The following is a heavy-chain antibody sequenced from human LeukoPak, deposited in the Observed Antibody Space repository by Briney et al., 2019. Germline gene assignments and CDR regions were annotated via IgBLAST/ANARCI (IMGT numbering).Heavy chain of an antibody. CDR2: IYHSGST. V-gene: IGHV4-4*02. CDR1: GGSISSSNW. CDR3: ASATCGGDCYPEMYYYYYGMDV. D-gene: IGHD2-21*02. Sequence: SETLSLTCAVSGGSISSSNWWSWVRQPPGKGLEWIGEIYHSGSTNYNPSLKSRVTISVDKSKNQFSLKLSSVTAADTAVYYCASATCGGDCYPEMYYYYYGMDVWGQGTTVTVSS. J-gene: IGHJ6*02.